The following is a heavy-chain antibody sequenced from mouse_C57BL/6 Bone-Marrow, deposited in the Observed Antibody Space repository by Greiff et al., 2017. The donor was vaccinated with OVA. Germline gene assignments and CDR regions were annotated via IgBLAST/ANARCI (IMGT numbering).Heavy chain of an antibody. V-gene: IGHV5-17*01. D-gene: IGHD2-2*01. CDR2: ISSGSSTI. Sequence: EVQVVESGGGLVKPGGSLKLSCAASGFTFSDYGMHWVRQAPEKGLEWVAYISSGSSTIYYADTVKGRFTISRDNAKNTLFLQMTSLRSEDTAMYYCARGYYHAMDYWGQGTSVTVPS. CDR3: ARGYYHAMDY. J-gene: IGHJ4*01. CDR1: GFTFSDYG.